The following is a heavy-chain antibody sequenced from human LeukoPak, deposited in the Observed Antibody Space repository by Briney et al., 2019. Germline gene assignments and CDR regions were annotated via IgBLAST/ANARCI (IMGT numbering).Heavy chain of an antibody. J-gene: IGHJ4*02. Sequence: GGSLRLSCAASGFTFSSYGFHWVRQAPGNGREWVAYKWDEGKNIRYAESVKGRFTISRDNSKNTVCLQMNRLRAEDTAMYYCAKDLVRGDSSSGSLDSWGPGILVTVSS. CDR2: KWDEGKNI. D-gene: IGHD6-6*01. CDR3: AKDLVRGDSSSGSLDS. CDR1: GFTFSSYG. V-gene: IGHV3-30*02.